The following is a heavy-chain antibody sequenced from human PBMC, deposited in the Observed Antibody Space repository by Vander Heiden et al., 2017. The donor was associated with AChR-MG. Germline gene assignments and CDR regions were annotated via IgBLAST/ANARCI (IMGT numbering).Heavy chain of an antibody. V-gene: IGHV1-69*01. CDR2: LVPIFGTA. CDR1: GGTFSSYA. D-gene: IGHD5-18*01. J-gene: IGHJ4*02. CDR3: ARGGQRYVDTAMGDLKMYYFDY. Sequence: QVQLVQSGAEVKKPGSSVKVSCKASGGTFSSYAISWVRQAPGQGLEWMGGLVPIFGTANYAQKFKGRVTITADESTSTAYMGLSSLSSEDTAVYYCARGGQRYVDTAMGDLKMYYFDYWGQGTLVTVSS.